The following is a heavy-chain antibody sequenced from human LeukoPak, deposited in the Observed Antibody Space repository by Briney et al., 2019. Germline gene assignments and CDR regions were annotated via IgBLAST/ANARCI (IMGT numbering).Heavy chain of an antibody. D-gene: IGHD5-18*01. CDR2: IKSKTDAGTT. J-gene: IGHJ3*02. CDR3: TTDPLTAMATRSDI. CDR1: GSTFNNAW. V-gene: IGHV3-15*01. Sequence: GGSLRLSCAASGSTFNNAWMSWVRQAPRKGLEWVGRIKSKTDAGTTYYAAPVKGRFTISRDDSKNTLYLQMNSLKTEDTAVYYCTTDPLTAMATRSDIWGQGTMVTVSS.